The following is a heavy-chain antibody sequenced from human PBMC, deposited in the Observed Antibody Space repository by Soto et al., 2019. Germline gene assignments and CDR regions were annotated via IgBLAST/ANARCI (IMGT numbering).Heavy chain of an antibody. CDR3: ARDRYSSGWYDLDY. D-gene: IGHD6-19*01. V-gene: IGHV3-33*01. J-gene: IGHJ4*02. CDR2: IWYDGSNK. CDR1: GFTFSSYG. Sequence: QVQLVESGGAVFQPGRSLRLSCAASGFTFSSYGMHWVRQAPGKGLEWVAVIWYDGSNKYYADSVKGRFTISRDNSENTLYLQLNSLRAEDTAVYYCARDRYSSGWYDLDYWGQGTLVNVSS.